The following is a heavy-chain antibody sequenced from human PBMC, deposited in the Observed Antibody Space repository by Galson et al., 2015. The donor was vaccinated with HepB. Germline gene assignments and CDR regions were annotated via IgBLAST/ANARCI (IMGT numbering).Heavy chain of an antibody. CDR2: ISAYNGNT. J-gene: IGHJ4*02. D-gene: IGHD5-18*01. Sequence: SVKVSCKASGSTFTSYGISWVRQAPGLGLEWMGWISAYNGNTNYAQKLQGRVTMTTDTSTSTAYMELRSLRSDDTAVYYCARLYSYGYLMCDYWGQGTLVTVSS. CDR1: GSTFTSYG. V-gene: IGHV1-18*04. CDR3: ARLYSYGYLMCDY.